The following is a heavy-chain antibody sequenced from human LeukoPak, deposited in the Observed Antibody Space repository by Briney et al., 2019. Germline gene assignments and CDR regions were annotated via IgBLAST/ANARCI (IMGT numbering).Heavy chain of an antibody. CDR3: AKYGGSPANYFDY. CDR1: GGSISSYY. Sequence: SETLSLTCTVSGGSISSYYWSWIRQPAGKGLEWIGRIYTSGSTNYNPSLKSRVTISMDTSKSQFSLHVNSVTAADTAVYYCAKYGGSPANYFDYWGRGTLVTVSS. J-gene: IGHJ4*02. CDR2: IYTSGST. D-gene: IGHD1-26*01. V-gene: IGHV4-4*07.